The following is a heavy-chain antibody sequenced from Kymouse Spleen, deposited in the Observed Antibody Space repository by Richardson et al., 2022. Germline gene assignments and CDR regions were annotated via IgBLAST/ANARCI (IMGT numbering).Heavy chain of an antibody. CDR3: AREDTAMPHFDY. V-gene: IGHV4-34*01. CDR2: INHSGST. Sequence: QVQLQQWGAGLLKPSETLSLTCAVYGGSFSGYYWSWIRQPPGKGLEWIGEINHSGSTNYNPSLKSRVTISVDTSKNQFSLKLSSVTAADTAVYYCAREDTAMPHFDYWGQGTLVTVSS. D-gene: IGHD5-18,IGHD5-18*01. CDR1: GGSFSGYY. J-gene: IGHJ4*02.